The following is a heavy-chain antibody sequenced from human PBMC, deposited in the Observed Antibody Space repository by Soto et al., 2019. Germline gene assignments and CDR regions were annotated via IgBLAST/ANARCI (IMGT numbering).Heavy chain of an antibody. CDR1: GFTFTNSA. V-gene: IGHV1-58*01. D-gene: IGHD5-18*01. CDR2: IVVGSGHT. CDR3: AADRGGYSHGYLLE. J-gene: IGHJ4*02. Sequence: TVKVSCKTSGFTFTNSAVQWVRQARGQRLECIGWIVVGSGHTSYAQKFQERVTITRDMSTSTAYMELSSLRAEDTAVYYCAADRGGYSHGYLLEWGQGTLVTVSS.